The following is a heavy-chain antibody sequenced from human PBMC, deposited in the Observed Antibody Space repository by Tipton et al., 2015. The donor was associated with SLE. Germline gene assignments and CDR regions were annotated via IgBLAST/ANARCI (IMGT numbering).Heavy chain of an antibody. CDR1: GGSISSYY. V-gene: IGHV4-59*01. Sequence: TLSLTCTVSGGSISSYYWSWIRQPPGKGLEWIGKIYYSGSTNYRPSLKSRVTISVDTSKNQFSLKLTSVTAADTAVYYCARDVVADWYFDLWGRGTLVTVSS. J-gene: IGHJ2*01. CDR2: IYYSGST. CDR3: ARDVVADWYFDL. D-gene: IGHD2-21*01.